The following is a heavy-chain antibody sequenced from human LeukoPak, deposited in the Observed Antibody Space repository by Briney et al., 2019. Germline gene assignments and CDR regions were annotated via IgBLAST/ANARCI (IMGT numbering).Heavy chain of an antibody. D-gene: IGHD3-22*01. CDR3: ARLKFYDSTGYSPGYYMDV. CDR1: GGAIISYY. J-gene: IGHJ6*03. Sequence: SETLSLTCSVSGGAIISYYWSWIRQPAGKGPEWIGRIYPTGNTDYNPSLKTRVTMCTDLSKKQFSLRLRSVTAADTAVYYCARLKFYDSTGYSPGYYMDVWGKGTAVTVSS. CDR2: IYPTGNT. V-gene: IGHV4-4*07.